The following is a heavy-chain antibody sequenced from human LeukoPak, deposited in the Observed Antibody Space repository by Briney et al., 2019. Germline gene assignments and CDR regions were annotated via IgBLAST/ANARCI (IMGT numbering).Heavy chain of an antibody. V-gene: IGHV3-30*02. J-gene: IGHJ3*02. Sequence: GGSLRLSCAASGFTFSSYGMHWVRQAPGKGLEWVAFIRYDGSNKYYADSVKGRFTISRDNSKNTLYLQMNSLRAEDTAVYYCTGGLVPAAIRADAFDIWGQGTMVTVSS. D-gene: IGHD2-2*02. CDR1: GFTFSSYG. CDR2: IRYDGSNK. CDR3: TGGLVPAAIRADAFDI.